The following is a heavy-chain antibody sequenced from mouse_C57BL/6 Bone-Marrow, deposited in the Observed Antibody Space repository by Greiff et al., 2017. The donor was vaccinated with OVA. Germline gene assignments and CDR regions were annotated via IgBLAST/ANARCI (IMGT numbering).Heavy chain of an antibody. CDR3: ARSIFHYSGSDYDWYFDV. CDR2: IYPGSGST. CDR1: GYTFTSYW. J-gene: IGHJ1*03. D-gene: IGHD1-1*01. Sequence: VQLQQPGAELVKPGASVRMSCKASGYTFTSYWLTWLKRRPGQGLVWMGGIYPGSGSTNYNEKFKSKATLTVDTSSSTAYMQLSSMTSEDSAVYYCARSIFHYSGSDYDWYFDVWGTGTAVTVSS. V-gene: IGHV1-55*01.